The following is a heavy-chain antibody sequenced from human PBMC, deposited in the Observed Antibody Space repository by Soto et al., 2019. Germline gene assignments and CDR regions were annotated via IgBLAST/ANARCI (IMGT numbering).Heavy chain of an antibody. J-gene: IGHJ2*01. V-gene: IGHV4-59*08. D-gene: IGHD1-26*01. CDR1: GGTISSYY. CDR3: ASTTPYWYFDL. CDR2: IYYGGST. Sequence: PSETLSLTCTVSGGTISSYYWSWIRQPPGKGLERIGYIYYGGSTYYNPSLKSRVTISVDTSKNQFSLKLSSVTAADTAVYYCASTTPYWYFDLWGRGTLVTVPQ.